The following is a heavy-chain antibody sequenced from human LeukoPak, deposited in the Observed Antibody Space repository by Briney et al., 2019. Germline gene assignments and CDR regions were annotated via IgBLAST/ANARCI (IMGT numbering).Heavy chain of an antibody. D-gene: IGHD2/OR15-2a*01. J-gene: IGHJ4*02. CDR2: IKHDGTEK. CDR3: VRDFYVDY. CDR1: GFTFSSYA. Sequence: GGSLRLSCAASGFTFSSYAMSWVRQAPGKGLEWVANIKHDGTEKNYVDSVKGRFTIYRDNAENTLYLQMNSLRAEDTAVYYCVRDFYVDYWGQGAMVTVSS. V-gene: IGHV3-7*03.